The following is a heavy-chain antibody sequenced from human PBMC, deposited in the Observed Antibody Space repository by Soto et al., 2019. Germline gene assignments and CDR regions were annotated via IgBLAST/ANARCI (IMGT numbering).Heavy chain of an antibody. J-gene: IGHJ4*02. V-gene: IGHV3-30*18. D-gene: IGHD5-12*01. Sequence: QVQLVESGGGVVQPWRSLRLSCAASGFTFSSFGMHWVRQAPGKGLEWVAVASYDGSYKYYADSVKGRFTLSRDNSKNTLYRQMNSLRAADTAVYYCAKERSVVATTPDFDYWGQGTLVTVSS. CDR2: ASYDGSYK. CDR1: GFTFSSFG. CDR3: AKERSVVATTPDFDY.